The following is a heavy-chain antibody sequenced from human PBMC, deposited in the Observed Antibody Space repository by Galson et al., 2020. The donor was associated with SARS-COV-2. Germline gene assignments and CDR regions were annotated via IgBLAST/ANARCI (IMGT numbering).Heavy chain of an antibody. CDR1: GGSISSSSYY. V-gene: IGHV4-39*01. CDR2: IYYSGST. J-gene: IGHJ4*02. CDR3: ARQTSQWLAPYVLFDY. Sequence: SETLSLTCTVSGGSISSSSYYWGWIRQPPGKGLEWIGSIYYSGSTYYNPSLKSRVTISVDTSKNQFSLKLSSVTAADTAVYYCARQTSQWLAPYVLFDYWGQGTLVTVSS. D-gene: IGHD6-19*01.